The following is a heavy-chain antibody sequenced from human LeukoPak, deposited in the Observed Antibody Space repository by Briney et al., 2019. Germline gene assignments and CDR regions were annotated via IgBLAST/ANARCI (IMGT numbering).Heavy chain of an antibody. Sequence: PSETLSLTCTVSGGSISSSSYYWGWIRQPPGKGLEWVGSITYSGTTYYNPSLKSRVTISVDTSKNQFSLKLSSVTAADTAVYYCARGAQGGWNSEYFQHWGQGTLVTVSS. CDR1: GGSISSSSYY. V-gene: IGHV4-39*07. J-gene: IGHJ1*01. CDR2: ITYSGTT. CDR3: ARGAQGGWNSEYFQH. D-gene: IGHD6-19*01.